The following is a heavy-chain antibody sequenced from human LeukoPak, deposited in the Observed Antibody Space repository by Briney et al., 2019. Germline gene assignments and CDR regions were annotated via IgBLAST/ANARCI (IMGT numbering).Heavy chain of an antibody. J-gene: IGHJ4*02. D-gene: IGHD1-26*01. CDR2: INPNSGGT. V-gene: IGHV1-2*02. CDR1: GYTFTGYY. Sequence: ASVKVSCKASGYTFTGYYMHWVRQAPGQGLEWMGWINPNSGGTNYAQKFQGRVTMTRDTSISTAYMELSRLRSDDTAVYYCAREPLVGDTTPFGYWGQGTLVTVSS. CDR3: AREPLVGDTTPFGY.